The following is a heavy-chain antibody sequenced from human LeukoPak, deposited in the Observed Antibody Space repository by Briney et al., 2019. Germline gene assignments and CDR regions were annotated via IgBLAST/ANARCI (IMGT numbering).Heavy chain of an antibody. CDR3: AREDGGSGWYLDY. J-gene: IGHJ4*02. CDR2: IYHSGST. Sequence: SETLSLTCAVSGGSISSSNWWSWVRQPPGKGLEWIGEIYHSGSTNYNPSLKSRVTISVDKSKNQFSLKLSSVTAADTAVYYCAREDGGSGWYLDYWGQGTLVTASS. D-gene: IGHD6-19*01. V-gene: IGHV4-4*02. CDR1: GGSISSSNW.